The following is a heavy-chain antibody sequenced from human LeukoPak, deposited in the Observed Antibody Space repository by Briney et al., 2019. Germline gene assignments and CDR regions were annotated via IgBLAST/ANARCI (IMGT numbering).Heavy chain of an antibody. V-gene: IGHV3-23*01. D-gene: IGHD3-10*01. J-gene: IGHJ4*02. CDR3: AKRGPGSPQSGKYYFDY. Sequence: GGTLRLSCAASGFTFSTYGMTWVRQAPGKGLEWVSAISGSAATTFYADSVKGRFTISRDNSKNTLYLQMNSLRAEDTAVYYCAKRGPGSPQSGKYYFDYGGQGTLVPVTS. CDR2: ISGSAATT. CDR1: GFTFSTYG.